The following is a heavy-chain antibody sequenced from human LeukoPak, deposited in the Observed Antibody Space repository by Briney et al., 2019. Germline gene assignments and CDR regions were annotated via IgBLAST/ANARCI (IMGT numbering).Heavy chain of an antibody. CDR3: ARARGRSSGYSPGLD. D-gene: IGHD3-22*01. Sequence: PSETLPLTCTVSGGSISSYYWSWIRQPPGKGLEWIGYIYYSGSTNYNPSLKSRVTISVDTSKNQFSLKLSSVTAADTAVYYCARARGRSSGYSPGLDGGQETLVTVS. V-gene: IGHV4-59*01. J-gene: IGHJ4*02. CDR2: IYYSGST. CDR1: GGSISSYY.